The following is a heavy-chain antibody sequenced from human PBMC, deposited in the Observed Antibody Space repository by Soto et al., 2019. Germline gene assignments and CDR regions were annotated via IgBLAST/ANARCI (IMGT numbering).Heavy chain of an antibody. V-gene: IGHV3-23*01. CDR2: ISGSGGST. CDR1: GFIFSSYA. CDR3: AKPPGLLFDY. J-gene: IGHJ4*02. Sequence: RLSCAASGFIFSSYAMSWVRQAPGKGLEWVSAISGSGGSTYYADSVKGRFTIFRDNSKNTLYLQMNSLRAEDTAVYYCAKPPGLLFDYWGQGTLVTVSS. D-gene: IGHD3-22*01.